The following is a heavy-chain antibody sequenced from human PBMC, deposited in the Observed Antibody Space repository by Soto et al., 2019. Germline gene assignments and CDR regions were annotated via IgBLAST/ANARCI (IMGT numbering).Heavy chain of an antibody. CDR1: GFTFTSSA. J-gene: IGHJ6*02. CDR2: IIPIFGTA. D-gene: IGHD2-15*01. CDR3: ARDSKVVVAATGYYYYGMDV. V-gene: IGHV1-69*13. Sequence: SVKVSCKTSGFTFTSSAVQWVRQARGQGLEWMGGIIPIFGTANYAQKFQGRVTITADESTSTAYMELSSLRSEDTAVYYCARDSKVVVAATGYYYYGMDVWGQGTTVTVAS.